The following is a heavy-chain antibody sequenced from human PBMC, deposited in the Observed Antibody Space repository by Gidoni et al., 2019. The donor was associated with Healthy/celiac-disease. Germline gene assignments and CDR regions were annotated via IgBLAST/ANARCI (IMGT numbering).Heavy chain of an antibody. J-gene: IGHJ6*02. CDR1: GGSLSSYY. Sequence: QVQLQESGPGLVKPSETLSLTCTVSGGSLSSYYWSWIRQPAGKGLEWIGRIYTSGSTNYNPSLKSRVTMSVDTSKNQFSLKLSSVTAADTAVYYCAKAIPGPQYYYYGMDVWGQGTTVTVSS. V-gene: IGHV4-4*07. CDR2: IYTSGST. CDR3: AKAIPGPQYYYYGMDV.